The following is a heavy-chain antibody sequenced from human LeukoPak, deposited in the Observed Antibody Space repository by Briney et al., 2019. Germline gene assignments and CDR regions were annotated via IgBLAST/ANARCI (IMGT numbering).Heavy chain of an antibody. CDR1: GFTFSSYG. D-gene: IGHD3-3*01. CDR2: IWYDGSNK. CDR3: ARDSYYGFWSGYGYYYGMDV. Sequence: GGSLRLSCAASGFTFSSYGMHWVRQAPGKGLEWVAVIWYDGSNKYYADSVKGRFTISRDNSKNTLYLQMNSLRAEDTAVYYCARDSYYGFWSGYGYYYGMDVWGQGTTVTVSS. J-gene: IGHJ6*02. V-gene: IGHV3-33*01.